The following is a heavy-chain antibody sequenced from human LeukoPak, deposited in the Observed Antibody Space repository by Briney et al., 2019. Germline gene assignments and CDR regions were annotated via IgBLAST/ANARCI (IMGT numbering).Heavy chain of an antibody. Sequence: PGGSLRLSCTTSGFIFGDYAMSWVRQAPGKGLEWVGFIRSRAYGGTTEYAASVKGRFTISRDDSKSIAYLQMNILNTEDTAVYYCTRSKVLQWLQSYYYSMDVWGNGTTVTVSS. J-gene: IGHJ6*03. CDR2: IRSRAYGGTT. D-gene: IGHD3-3*01. V-gene: IGHV3-49*04. CDR1: GFIFGDYA. CDR3: TRSKVLQWLQSYYYSMDV.